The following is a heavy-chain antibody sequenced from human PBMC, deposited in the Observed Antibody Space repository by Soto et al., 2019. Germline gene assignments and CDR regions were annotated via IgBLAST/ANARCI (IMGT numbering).Heavy chain of an antibody. CDR3: ASLDYYGSWLDP. D-gene: IGHD1-26*01. CDR2: ISHSGAT. Sequence: LQLQESASGLVQPSQTLSLTRALSGGSVTMSSFSWAWVRQPPGRGLQWIGYISHSGATSSDPTLKSRVTISRDRAKNQFSRKLTSVTAADTAVYYGASLDYYGSWLDPWGQGTLVTVSS. V-gene: IGHV4-30-2*01. J-gene: IGHJ5*02. CDR1: GGSVTMSSFS.